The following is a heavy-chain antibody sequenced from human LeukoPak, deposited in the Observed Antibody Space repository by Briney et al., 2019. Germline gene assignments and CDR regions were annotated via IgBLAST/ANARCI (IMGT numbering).Heavy chain of an antibody. J-gene: IGHJ4*02. CDR1: GFTFSSYA. CDR2: ISYDGSNK. D-gene: IGHD5-18*01. Sequence: GGSLRLSCAASGFTFSSYAMHWVRQAPGKGLEWVAVISYDGSNKYYADSVKGRFTISRDNSKNTLYLQMNSLRAEDTAVYYCGRDLRHIQLWSLDYWGQGTLVTVSS. CDR3: GRDLRHIQLWSLDY. V-gene: IGHV3-30*04.